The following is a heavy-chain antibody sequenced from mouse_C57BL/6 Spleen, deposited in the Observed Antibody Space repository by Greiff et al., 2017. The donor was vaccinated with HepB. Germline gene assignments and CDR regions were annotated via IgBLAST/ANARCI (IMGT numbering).Heavy chain of an antibody. CDR2: ISYDGSN. CDR3: ARGDGRYYFDY. CDR1: GYSITSGYY. J-gene: IGHJ2*01. V-gene: IGHV3-6*01. D-gene: IGHD2-3*01. Sequence: EVQLQQSGPGLVKPSQSLSLTCSVTGYSITSGYYWNWIRQFPGNKLEWMGYISYDGSNNYNPSLKNPISITRDTSKNQFFLKLNAVTTEDTATYDGARGDGRYYFDYWGQGTTLTVSS.